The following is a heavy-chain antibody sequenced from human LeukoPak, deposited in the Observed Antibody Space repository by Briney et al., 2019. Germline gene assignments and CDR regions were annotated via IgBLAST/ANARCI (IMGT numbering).Heavy chain of an antibody. D-gene: IGHD3-3*01. V-gene: IGHV3-23*01. CDR3: AKGRYFWSGYGSDY. CDR2: ISGSGGST. CDR1: GFTFSSYA. J-gene: IGHJ4*02. Sequence: GGSLRLSCAASGFTFSSYAMSWVRQAPGKGLVWVSAISGSGGSTYYADSVKGRFTISRDNSKNTLYLQMNSLRAEDTAVYYCAKGRYFWSGYGSDYWGQGTLVTVSS.